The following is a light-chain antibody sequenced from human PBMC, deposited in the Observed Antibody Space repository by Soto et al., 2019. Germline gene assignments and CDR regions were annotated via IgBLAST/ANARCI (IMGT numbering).Light chain of an antibody. CDR2: LNRDGSH. CDR3: QTWGTGIVI. CDR1: SGHSNYA. J-gene: IGLJ2*01. V-gene: IGLV4-69*01. Sequence: QSVLTQSPSASASLGASVKLTCTLSSGHSNYAIAWHQQQPEEGPRYLMKLNRDGSHRKGDGIPNRFSGSSSGAERYLTISSLQAEDEADYYCQTWGTGIVIFGVGTKLTVL.